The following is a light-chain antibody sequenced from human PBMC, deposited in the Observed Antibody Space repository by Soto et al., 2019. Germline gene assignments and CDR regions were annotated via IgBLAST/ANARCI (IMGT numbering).Light chain of an antibody. Sequence: DIQMTQSPSTLSASVGYRVTITCRASQSISSWLAWYQQKPGKAPKLLIYDASSLESGVPSRFSGSGSGTEFTLTISSLQPDDFATYYCQQYNSYCTFGQGTKGDIK. CDR1: QSISSW. CDR3: QQYNSYCT. J-gene: IGKJ1*01. CDR2: DAS. V-gene: IGKV1-5*01.